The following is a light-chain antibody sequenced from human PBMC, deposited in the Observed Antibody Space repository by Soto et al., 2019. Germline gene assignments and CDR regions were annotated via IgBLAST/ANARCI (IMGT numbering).Light chain of an antibody. Sequence: DIQMTQSPSTLSASVGDRVTITCRASQSIGRFLAWYQHQPGKAPKLLIYDASTLESGVPSSFSGTGSGTEFTFSITSLQPEDFGTYYCQQCYMGWTFGQGTKVDFK. J-gene: IGKJ1*01. V-gene: IGKV1-5*01. CDR1: QSIGRF. CDR2: DAS. CDR3: QQCYMGWT.